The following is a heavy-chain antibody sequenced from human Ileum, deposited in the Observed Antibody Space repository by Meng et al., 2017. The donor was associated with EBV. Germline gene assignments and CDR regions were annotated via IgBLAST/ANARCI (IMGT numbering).Heavy chain of an antibody. V-gene: IGHV4-61*08. CDR1: GGSVSSGGNY. D-gene: IGHD6-19*01. CDR2: IYNSGST. CDR3: ARDGYSSGSD. J-gene: IGHJ4*02. Sequence: QVHRQESGPGLVNASETLSLTWSVSGGSVSSGGNYWSWIRQPPGKGLEWIGYIYNSGSTNYNPSLKSRVTISVDTSKNQFSLKLSSVTAADTAVYYCARDGYSSGSDWGQGTLVTVSS.